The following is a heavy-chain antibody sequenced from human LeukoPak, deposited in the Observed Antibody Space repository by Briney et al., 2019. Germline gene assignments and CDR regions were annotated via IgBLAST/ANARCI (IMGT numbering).Heavy chain of an antibody. CDR1: GFTFSSYG. V-gene: IGHV3-33*01. Sequence: GGSLRLSCAASGFTFSSYGMHWVRQAPGKGLEWVAVIWYDGSNKYYADSVKGRFTISRDNSKNTLYLQMNSLRAEDTAVYYCASGSSSWYPPGAFDIWGQGTMVTVSS. J-gene: IGHJ3*02. CDR2: IWYDGSNK. CDR3: ASGSSSWYPPGAFDI. D-gene: IGHD6-13*01.